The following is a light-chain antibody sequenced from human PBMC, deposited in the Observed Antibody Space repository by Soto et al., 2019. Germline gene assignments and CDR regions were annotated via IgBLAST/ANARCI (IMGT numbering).Light chain of an antibody. CDR3: QQHGSSGT. Sequence: EIVLTHSPGTLSLPPWEIATLSCRASQSVSNNYLAGYQQKPGQAPRLLIYGASNRGTGIPDRFSGSGSGTDFTLTISRLEPDDFAVYHCQQHGSSGTFGQGTKVDIK. CDR1: QSVSNNY. J-gene: IGKJ1*01. CDR2: GAS. V-gene: IGKV3-20*01.